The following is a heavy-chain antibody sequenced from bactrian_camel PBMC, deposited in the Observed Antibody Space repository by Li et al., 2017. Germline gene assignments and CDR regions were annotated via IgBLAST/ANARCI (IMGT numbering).Heavy chain of an antibody. D-gene: IGHD4*01. CDR3: ATGDSDYLHPFDD. V-gene: IGHV3-2*01. Sequence: VQLVESGGGLVQPGGSLRLSCAASGFTFSSVSMSWVRQAPGKGLEWVSSISNSGRSTYYADSVKGRFTISRDNAKNTVYLQMNSLKSEDTALYYCATGDSDYLHPFDDWGQGTQVTVS. J-gene: IGHJ4*01. CDR1: GFTFSSVS. CDR2: ISNSGRST.